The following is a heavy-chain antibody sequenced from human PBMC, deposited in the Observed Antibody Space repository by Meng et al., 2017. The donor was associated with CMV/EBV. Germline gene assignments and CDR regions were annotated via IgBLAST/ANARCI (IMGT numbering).Heavy chain of an antibody. CDR2: INNKAST. CDR3: ARSNYCNTIPCSLLRAVYYYGLDV. Sequence: SETLSLTCAVYGDSFSNYFWNWVRQPPGKGLEWIGEINNKASTNYNPSLKSRVTMSVDTSKNQFSLKLTSVTAADTAVYYCARSNYCNTIPCSLLRAVYYYGLDVWGQGTTVTVSS. V-gene: IGHV4-34*01. D-gene: IGHD2/OR15-2a*01. CDR1: GDSFSNYF. J-gene: IGHJ6*02.